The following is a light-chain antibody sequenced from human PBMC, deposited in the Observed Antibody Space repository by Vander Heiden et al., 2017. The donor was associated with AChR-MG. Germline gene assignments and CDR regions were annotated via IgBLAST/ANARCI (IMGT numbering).Light chain of an antibody. V-gene: IGKV3-11*01. CDR2: DAS. CDR1: QSVSSY. Sequence: EIVLTQSPATLSLSPGERATLSCRASQSVSSYLAWYQQKPGQAPRLLIYDASNRATGIPARFIGSGSGSDFTLTISSLEPEDFAVYYCQQRSAWSWTFGQGTKVEIK. J-gene: IGKJ1*01. CDR3: QQRSAWSWT.